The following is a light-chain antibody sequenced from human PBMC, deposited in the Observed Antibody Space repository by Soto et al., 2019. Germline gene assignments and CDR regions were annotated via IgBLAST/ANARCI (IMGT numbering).Light chain of an antibody. CDR3: QQYSSYPLT. CDR1: QSISSY. V-gene: IGKV1-5*01. Sequence: DIQMTQSPSTLSASVGDRVTIACRASQSISSYLAWYQRTPGKAPKLLIYDASNLETGVPSRFSGSGSGTEITLTISSLQPDDFATYYCQQYSSYPLTFGGGTKVEI. CDR2: DAS. J-gene: IGKJ4*01.